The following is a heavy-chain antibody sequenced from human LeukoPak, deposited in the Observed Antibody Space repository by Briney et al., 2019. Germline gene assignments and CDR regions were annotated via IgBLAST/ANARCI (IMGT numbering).Heavy chain of an antibody. D-gene: IGHD3-10*01. J-gene: IGHJ6*02. CDR3: GRERYGSGNEGYYYYYYGMDV. Sequence: PGGSLRLSCAAPGFTVSSNDMSWVRQAPGKGLEWVSVISDSVKGRFTISRDNAKNSLYLQMNSLRAEDTAVYYCGRERYGSGNEGYYYYYYGMDVWGQGTTVTVSS. V-gene: IGHV3-53*01. CDR2: I. CDR1: GFTVSSND.